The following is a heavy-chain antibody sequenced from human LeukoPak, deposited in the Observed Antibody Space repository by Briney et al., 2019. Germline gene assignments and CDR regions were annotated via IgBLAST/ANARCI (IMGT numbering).Heavy chain of an antibody. J-gene: IGHJ3*02. CDR1: RFTFSSYA. Sequence: LTGGSLRLSCAASRFTFSSYAMHWVRQAPGKGLEYVSAISSNGGSTYYANSVKGRFTISRDNSKNTLYLQMGSLRAEDMAVYYCAREDTAKGLVAFDIWGQGTMVTVSS. D-gene: IGHD5-18*01. CDR3: AREDTAKGLVAFDI. V-gene: IGHV3-64*01. CDR2: ISSNGGST.